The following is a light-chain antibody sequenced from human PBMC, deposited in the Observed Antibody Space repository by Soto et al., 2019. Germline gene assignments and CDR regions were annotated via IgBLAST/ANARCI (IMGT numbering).Light chain of an antibody. CDR1: SSNIGAGYD. V-gene: IGLV1-40*01. CDR2: GNS. J-gene: IGLJ2*01. Sequence: QSVLTQPPSVSGAPGQRVTISCTGSSSNIGAGYDVHWYQQLPGTAPKLLIYGNSNRPSGVPDRFSGSKSGTSASLAITGLQAEDEADDYCQSYDSSLVVFGGGTKRTVL. CDR3: QSYDSSLVV.